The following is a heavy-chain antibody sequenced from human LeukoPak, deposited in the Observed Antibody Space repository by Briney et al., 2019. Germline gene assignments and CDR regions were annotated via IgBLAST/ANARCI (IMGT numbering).Heavy chain of an antibody. D-gene: IGHD3-10*01. CDR3: ARVDYGSGSYLDY. V-gene: IGHV3-53*01. Sequence: PGGSLRLSCAASGFTVSSNYMSWVRQALGKGLEWVSVIYSGGSTYYADSVKGRFTISRDNSKNTLYLQMNSLRAEDTAVYYCARVDYGSGSYLDYWGQGTLVTVSS. J-gene: IGHJ4*02. CDR2: IYSGGST. CDR1: GFTVSSNY.